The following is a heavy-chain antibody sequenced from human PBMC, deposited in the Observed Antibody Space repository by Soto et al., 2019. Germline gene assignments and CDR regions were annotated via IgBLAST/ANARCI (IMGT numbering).Heavy chain of an antibody. CDR2: IFWDDDQ. CDR1: VFSLNSNGVG. V-gene: IGHV2-5*02. Sequence: QITLKESGPTLVNPTQTLTLTCTFSVFSLNSNGVGVAWIRQSPGKALEWLEVIFWDDDQRYSPSLEGRLTITKDTSKNQVVLTLANVGPVDAGTYFCAHSRMHIHYFYNGMDVWGQGTTVTV. J-gene: IGHJ6*02. CDR3: AHSRMHIHYFYNGMDV.